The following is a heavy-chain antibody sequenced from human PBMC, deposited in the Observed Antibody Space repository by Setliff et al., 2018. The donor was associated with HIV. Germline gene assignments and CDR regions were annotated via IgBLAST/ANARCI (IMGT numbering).Heavy chain of an antibody. CDR2: INHSGDT. D-gene: IGHD7-27*01. V-gene: IGHV4-34*01. Sequence: SETLSLTCAVYGGSFSGHQWSWIRQPPGKGLEWIGEINHSGDTNYNSFLKSRVTISLDMSKNQFSLKLSSVTAADTAVYYCARCRLNGGFNLWGQGTLVTVSS. J-gene: IGHJ5*02. CDR3: ARCRLNGGFNL. CDR1: GGSFSGHQ.